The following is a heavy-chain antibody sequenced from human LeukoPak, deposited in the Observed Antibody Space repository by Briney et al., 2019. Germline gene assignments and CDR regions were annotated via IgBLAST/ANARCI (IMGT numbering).Heavy chain of an antibody. CDR3: ARGGYSSSWYAPAPHLTRFDY. Sequence: SETLSLTCAVYGGSFSVYYWSWIRQPPGRGLEWIGEINHSGSTNYNPSLKSRVTISVDTSKNQFSLKLSSVTAADTAVYYCARGGYSSSWYAPAPHLTRFDYWGQGTLVTVSS. CDR2: INHSGST. V-gene: IGHV4-34*01. D-gene: IGHD6-13*01. CDR1: GGSFSVYY. J-gene: IGHJ4*02.